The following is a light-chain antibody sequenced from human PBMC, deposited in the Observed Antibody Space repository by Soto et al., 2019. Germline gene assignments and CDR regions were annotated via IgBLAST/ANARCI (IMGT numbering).Light chain of an antibody. CDR1: SSDVGGYNY. CDR2: EVK. J-gene: IGLJ3*02. V-gene: IGLV2-14*01. CDR3: SSYTSSNTWV. Sequence: QSALTQPASVSGSPGQSITISCTGTSSDVGGYNYVSWYQQHPGKAPKLMIFEVKNRPSGVSNRFSGSKSGNTASLTISGLQAEDEADYYCSSYTSSNTWVFGGGTKVTVL.